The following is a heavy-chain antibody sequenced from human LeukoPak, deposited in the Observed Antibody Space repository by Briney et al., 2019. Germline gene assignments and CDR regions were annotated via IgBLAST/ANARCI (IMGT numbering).Heavy chain of an antibody. V-gene: IGHV4-59*01. CDR1: GGSISSYY. CDR3: ARSSYYYGADALDI. Sequence: SETLSLTCTVSGGSISSYYWSWIRQPPGKGLEWIGYIYYSGSTNYNPSLKSRVTISVDTSKKQFSLKLSSVTAADTAVYYCARSSYYYGADALDIWGQGTTVTVSS. J-gene: IGHJ3*02. CDR2: IYYSGST. D-gene: IGHD3-10*01.